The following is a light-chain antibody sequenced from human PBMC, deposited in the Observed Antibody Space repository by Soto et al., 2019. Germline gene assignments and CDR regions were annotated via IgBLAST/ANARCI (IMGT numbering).Light chain of an antibody. J-gene: IGKJ4*01. CDR2: DAS. CDR3: QQFNSYPLT. Sequence: AIQLTQSPSSLSASVGDRVTITCWASQGIGSALAWYQQRPEEAPRFLIYDASTLGSGVPLRFSGSGSGTYFTLTISTLQLEDFATYYCQQFNSYPLTFGGGTKVEIK. CDR1: QGIGSA. V-gene: IGKV1-13*02.